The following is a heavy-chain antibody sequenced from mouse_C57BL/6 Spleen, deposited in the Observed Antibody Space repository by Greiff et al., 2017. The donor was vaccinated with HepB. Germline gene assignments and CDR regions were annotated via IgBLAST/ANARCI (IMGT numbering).Heavy chain of an antibody. D-gene: IGHD2-2*01. Sequence: VQLQQSGPELVKPGASVKISCKASGYTFTDYYMNWVKQSHGKSLEWIGDINPNNGGTSYNQKFKGKATLTVDKSSSTAYMELRSLTSEDSAVYNGGREGGVTTGAMDDWGQGTSVTVSS. CDR2: INPNNGGT. J-gene: IGHJ4*01. CDR1: GYTFTDYY. CDR3: GREGGVTTGAMDD. V-gene: IGHV1-26*01.